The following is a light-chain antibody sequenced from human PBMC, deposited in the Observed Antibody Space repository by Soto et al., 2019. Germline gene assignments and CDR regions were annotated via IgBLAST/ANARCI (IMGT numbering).Light chain of an antibody. V-gene: IGKV1-9*01. J-gene: IGKJ1*01. Sequence: DIQLTQSPSFLSASVGDRVTITCRASQGISSYLAWYQQTPGKAPKLLIYAASTLQSGVPSRFSGSGSGTEFTLTISSLQPDDFATYYCQEYNSYSGTFGPGTKVDIK. CDR1: QGISSY. CDR3: QEYNSYSGT. CDR2: AAS.